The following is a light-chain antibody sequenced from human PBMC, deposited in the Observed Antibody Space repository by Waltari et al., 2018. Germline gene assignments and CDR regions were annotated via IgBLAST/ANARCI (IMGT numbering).Light chain of an antibody. CDR3: QQSYSTPFT. Sequence: DIQMTQSPSSLSASVGDRVTITCRASHSISTYLNWYQQRPGKAPNLLIYAASSLQSGVPFRFSGSGSGTHFTLTISSLQPEDFATYYCQQSYSTPFTFGPGTKVDIK. J-gene: IGKJ3*01. CDR2: AAS. V-gene: IGKV1-39*01. CDR1: HSISTY.